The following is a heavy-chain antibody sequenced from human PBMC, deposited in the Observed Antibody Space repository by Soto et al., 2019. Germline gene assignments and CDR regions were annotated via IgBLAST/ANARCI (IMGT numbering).Heavy chain of an antibody. Sequence: ASVKVSCKASGYTFTSYYMHWVRQGPGQGLEWMGIINPSGGSTSYAQKFQGRVTMTRDTSTSTVYKELSSLRSEDTAVYYCARTRGAMIVVVPSNLQFDYWGQGTLVTVSS. CDR1: GYTFTSYY. D-gene: IGHD3-22*01. V-gene: IGHV1-46*01. CDR3: ARTRGAMIVVVPSNLQFDY. J-gene: IGHJ4*02. CDR2: INPSGGST.